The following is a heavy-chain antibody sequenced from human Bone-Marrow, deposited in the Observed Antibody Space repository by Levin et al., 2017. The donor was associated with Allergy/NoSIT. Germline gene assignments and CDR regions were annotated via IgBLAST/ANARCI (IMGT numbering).Heavy chain of an antibody. CDR3: ARVESFSSGYLGFFDY. J-gene: IGHJ4*02. CDR2: ISSSGSTI. D-gene: IGHD3-22*01. Sequence: KAGGSLRLSCAASGFTFSDYYMSWIRQAPGKGLEWVSYISSSGSTIYYADSVKGRFTISRDNAKNSLYLQMNSLRAEDTAVYYCARVESFSSGYLGFFDYWGQGTLVTVSS. V-gene: IGHV3-11*01. CDR1: GFTFSDYY.